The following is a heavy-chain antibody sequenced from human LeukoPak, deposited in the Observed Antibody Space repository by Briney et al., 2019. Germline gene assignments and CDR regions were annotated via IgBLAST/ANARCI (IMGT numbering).Heavy chain of an antibody. CDR1: GVSINTYY. D-gene: IGHD3-9*01. CDR3: ARDRYGGIIDN. J-gene: IGHJ4*02. V-gene: IGHV4-4*07. Sequence: PSETLSLTCTVSGVSINTYYWSWIRQPAGKGLEWIGRIYSSGSTNYSPSLKSRVTMSVDTSMNLFSLKLSSVTAADTAVYYCARDRYGGIIDNWGQGILVTVSS. CDR2: IYSSGST.